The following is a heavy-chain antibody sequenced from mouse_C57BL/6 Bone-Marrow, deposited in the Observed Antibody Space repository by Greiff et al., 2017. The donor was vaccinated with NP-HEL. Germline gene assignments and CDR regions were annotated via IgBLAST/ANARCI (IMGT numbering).Heavy chain of an antibody. D-gene: IGHD1-1*01. Sequence: QVQLQQPGAELVKPGASVKLSCKASGYTFTSYWMNWVKQRPGQGLEWIGMIHPNSGSTNYNEKFKSKATLTVDKSSSTAYMQLSSLTSEDSAVYYCARDIYNNGSRMDYWGQGTTLTVSS. J-gene: IGHJ2*01. CDR3: ARDIYNNGSRMDY. CDR1: GYTFTSYW. V-gene: IGHV1-64*01. CDR2: IHPNSGST.